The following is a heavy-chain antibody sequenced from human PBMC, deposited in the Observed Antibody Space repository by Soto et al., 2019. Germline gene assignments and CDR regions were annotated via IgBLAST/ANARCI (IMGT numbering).Heavy chain of an antibody. CDR3: ASERDGYNSLGEYFQH. CDR2: INAGNGNT. CDR1: GYTFTSYA. V-gene: IGHV1-3*01. Sequence: QVQLVQSGVEVKKPGASVKVSCKASGYTFTSYAMHWVRQAPGQRLEWMGWINAGNGNTKYSQKFQGRVTITRDTSASTAYMELSSLRSEDTAVYYCASERDGYNSLGEYFQHWGQGTLVTVSS. J-gene: IGHJ1*01. D-gene: IGHD5-12*01.